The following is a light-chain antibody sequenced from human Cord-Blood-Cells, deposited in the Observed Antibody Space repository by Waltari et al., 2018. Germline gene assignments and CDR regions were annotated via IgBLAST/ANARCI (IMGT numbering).Light chain of an antibody. V-gene: IGKV4-1*01. J-gene: IGKJ4*01. CDR2: WAS. CDR1: QSVLYSSNNKNY. CDR3: QQYYSTPLT. Sequence: IVMIQPPESLAVSLGERATINCNSSQSVLYSSNNKNYLAWYQQKPGQPPKLLIYWASTRESGVPDRFSGSGSGTDFTLTISSLQAEDVAVYYCQQYYSTPLTFGRGTKVEIK.